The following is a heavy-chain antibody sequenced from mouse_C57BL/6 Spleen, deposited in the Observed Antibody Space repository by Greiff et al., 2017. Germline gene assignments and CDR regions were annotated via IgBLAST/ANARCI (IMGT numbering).Heavy chain of an antibody. J-gene: IGHJ4*01. CDR3: VREAFYYWGYYYAMDY. CDR2: IRSKSSNYAT. D-gene: IGHD1-1*01. CDR1: GFTFNTYA. Sequence: EVKLQESGGGLVQPKGSLKLSCAASGFTFNTYAMHWVRQAPGKGLEWVARIRSKSSNYATYYADSVKDRFTISRDDSQSMLYLQMNNLKTEDTAMYYCVREAFYYWGYYYAMDYWGQGTSVTVSS. V-gene: IGHV10-3*01.